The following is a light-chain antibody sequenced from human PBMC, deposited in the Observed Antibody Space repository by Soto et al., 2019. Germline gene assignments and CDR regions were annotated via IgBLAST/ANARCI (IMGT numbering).Light chain of an antibody. CDR3: CSYAGRDTLYV. Sequence: QSVLTQPRSVSGSPGQSVTISCTGTSTDVGGYNYVSWYQQHPGKVPKLMLYDVSKRPSGVPDRFSGSKSGNTASLTISGLQAEDEAEYYCCSYAGRDTLYVFGSGTKLTVL. CDR2: DVS. V-gene: IGLV2-11*01. CDR1: STDVGGYNY. J-gene: IGLJ1*01.